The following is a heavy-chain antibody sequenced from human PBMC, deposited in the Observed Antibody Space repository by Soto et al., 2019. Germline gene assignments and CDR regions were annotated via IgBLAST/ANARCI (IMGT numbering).Heavy chain of an antibody. V-gene: IGHV1-69*01. D-gene: IGHD3-22*01. CDR1: GGTFSTYT. CDR2: IIPLFGTA. Sequence: QVQLVQSGTEVKKPGSSVKVSCKASGGTFSTYTMTWVRQAPGQGLEWMGGIIPLFGTANYAQKFQGRVTITADESTSTVYRELSSLRSEDTAVYYCARSQDSSGYWNNCFDPWGQGTLVTVSS. CDR3: ARSQDSSGYWNNCFDP. J-gene: IGHJ5*02.